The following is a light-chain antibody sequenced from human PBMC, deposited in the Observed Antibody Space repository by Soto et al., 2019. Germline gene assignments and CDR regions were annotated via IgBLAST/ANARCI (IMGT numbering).Light chain of an antibody. CDR3: SVWDANLSAWV. Sequence: QSVLTKPPSASGTPGQRVTISCSGSSSNIGKNYVYWYQQLPGRAPKLLIYRNTQRPSGVPDQFSGSKSGTSASLAISGLRSEDEADYYCSVWDANLSAWVFGGGTKLTVL. CDR2: RNT. CDR1: SSNIGKNY. V-gene: IGLV1-47*01. J-gene: IGLJ3*02.